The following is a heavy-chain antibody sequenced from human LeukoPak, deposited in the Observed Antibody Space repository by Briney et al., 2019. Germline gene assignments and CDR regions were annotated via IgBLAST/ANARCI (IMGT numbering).Heavy chain of an antibody. J-gene: IGHJ4*02. D-gene: IGHD3-22*01. CDR1: GFTFSSYS. CDR3: ARTYYYDKSAIFGC. V-gene: IGHV3-21*01. Sequence: GGSLRLSCAAPGFTFSSYSMNWVRQAPGKGLEWVSFITTSGSETHYADSVEGRFTISRDNAKNSLYLQMNSLRAEDTAVYYCARTYYYDKSAIFGCWGQGTLVTVSS. CDR2: ITTSGSET.